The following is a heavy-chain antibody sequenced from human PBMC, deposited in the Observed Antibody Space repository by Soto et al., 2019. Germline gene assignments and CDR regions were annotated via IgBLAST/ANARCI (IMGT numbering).Heavy chain of an antibody. D-gene: IGHD1-20*01. V-gene: IGHV3-23*01. CDR2: LSGSSIST. CDR3: AKAYKVTGGMWYFDY. Sequence: EVQLLESGGGLVQPGGSLRLSCAASGFTFSSYAMSWVRQAPGKRLEWVSTLSGSSISTYFANSVKGRFTVSRDNSKNTLYLQLNSLRAEDTAVYYCAKAYKVTGGMWYFDYWGQGTLVTVSS. J-gene: IGHJ4*02. CDR1: GFTFSSYA.